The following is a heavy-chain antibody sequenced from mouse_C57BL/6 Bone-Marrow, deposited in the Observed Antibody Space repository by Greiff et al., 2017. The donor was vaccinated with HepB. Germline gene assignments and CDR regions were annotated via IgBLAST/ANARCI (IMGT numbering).Heavy chain of an antibody. CDR2: IWSGGST. V-gene: IGHV2-2*01. Sequence: VKLQESGPGLVQPSQSLSITCTVSGFSLTSYGVHWVRQSPGKGLEWLGVIWSGGSTDYNAAFISRLSISKDNSKSQVFFKMNSLQADDTAIYYCASITTVVDPWYFDVWGTGTTVTVSS. CDR3: ASITTVVDPWYFDV. CDR1: GFSLTSYG. J-gene: IGHJ1*03. D-gene: IGHD1-1*01.